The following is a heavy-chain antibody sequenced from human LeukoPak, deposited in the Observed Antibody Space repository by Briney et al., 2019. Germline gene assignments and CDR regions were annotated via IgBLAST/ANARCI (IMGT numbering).Heavy chain of an antibody. CDR2: IRSKAYGGTT. CDR1: GFSFGDYA. CDR3: SRGRRSPDS. J-gene: IGHJ5*01. V-gene: IGHV3-49*03. D-gene: IGHD5-24*01. Sequence: HPGRSLRLSCTASGFSFGDYAMSWFRQAPGKGLEWVGFIRSKAYGGTTEYAASVKGRITISRDDSKTIACLQMSSLKTEDTAVYYCSRGRRSPDSWGQGTLVTVSS.